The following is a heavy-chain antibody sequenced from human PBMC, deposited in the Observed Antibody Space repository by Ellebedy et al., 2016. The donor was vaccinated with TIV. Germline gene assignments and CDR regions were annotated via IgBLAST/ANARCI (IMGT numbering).Heavy chain of an antibody. CDR2: INAGSGDT. D-gene: IGHD2-2*01. J-gene: IGHJ6*02. V-gene: IGHV1-3*01. Sequence: ASVKVSXKASAYTFSNAFIHWVRQAPGHRLEWMGQINAGSGDTKFSQNLQDRVTMTRDTSANTAYMELSRLRFEDTAVYYCARGTEGYLDGLGVWGQGTTVTVSS. CDR1: AYTFSNAF. CDR3: ARGTEGYLDGLGV.